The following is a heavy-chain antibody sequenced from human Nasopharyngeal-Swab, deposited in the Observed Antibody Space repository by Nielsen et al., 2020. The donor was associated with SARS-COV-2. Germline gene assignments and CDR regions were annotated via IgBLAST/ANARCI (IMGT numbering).Heavy chain of an antibody. V-gene: IGHV3-53*05. D-gene: IGHD1-26*01. CDR2: IYSGGST. CDR3: ARAVGGSYLYGMDV. J-gene: IGHJ6*02. Sequence: LSLTCAASGFTVSSNYMSWVRQAPGKGLEWVSVIYSGGSTYYADSVKGRFTISRDNSKNTLYLQMNSLRAEDTAVYYCARAVGGSYLYGMDVWGQGTTVTVSS. CDR1: GFTVSSNY.